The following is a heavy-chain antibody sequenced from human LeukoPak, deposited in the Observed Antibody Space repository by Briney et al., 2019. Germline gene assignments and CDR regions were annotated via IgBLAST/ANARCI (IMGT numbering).Heavy chain of an antibody. V-gene: IGHV1-69*13. J-gene: IGHJ5*02. CDR1: GYTFTDYG. D-gene: IGHD1-26*01. Sequence: GASVKVSCKASGYTFTDYGISWVRQAPGQGLEWMGGIIPILGTANYAQKFQGRVTITADESTSTAYMELSSLRSEDTAVYYCAADSGSSLGVFDPWGQGTLVTVSS. CDR2: IIPILGTA. CDR3: AADSGSSLGVFDP.